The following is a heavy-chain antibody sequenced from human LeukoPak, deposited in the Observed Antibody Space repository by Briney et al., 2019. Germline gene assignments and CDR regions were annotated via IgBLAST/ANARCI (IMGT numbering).Heavy chain of an antibody. D-gene: IGHD1-7*01. CDR3: AKEGITGTTYWPFDY. V-gene: IGHV3-30*18. Sequence: GRSLRLSCAASGFTFSSYGMHWVRQAPGKGLERVAVISYDGSNKYYADSVKGRFTIYRDNSKNTLYLQMNSLRAEDTAVYYCAKEGITGTTYWPFDYWGQGTLVTVSS. CDR1: GFTFSSYG. CDR2: ISYDGSNK. J-gene: IGHJ4*02.